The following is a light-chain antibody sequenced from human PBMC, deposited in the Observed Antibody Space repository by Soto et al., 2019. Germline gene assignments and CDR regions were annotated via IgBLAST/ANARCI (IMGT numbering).Light chain of an antibody. Sequence: DLQMTQSPSTLFASVGDRVTITCRASQSISSWLAWYQQKPGKAPKLLIYKASSLESGVPARFSGSVSGTEFTLTISSLQPDDFATYYCQQYNSYSPYTFGQGTKLEIK. CDR1: QSISSW. J-gene: IGKJ2*01. CDR3: QQYNSYSPYT. V-gene: IGKV1-5*03. CDR2: KAS.